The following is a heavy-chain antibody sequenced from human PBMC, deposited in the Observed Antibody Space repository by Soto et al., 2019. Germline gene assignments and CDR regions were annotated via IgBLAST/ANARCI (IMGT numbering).Heavy chain of an antibody. CDR3: ASLSGSGSPTLDY. CDR1: GFSISSAYY. Sequence: SETLSLTCAVSGFSISSAYYWGWIRQPPGKGLEWIGSISHSGSTYYNPSLKSRVTISLDTYKNRFSLRLSSMTATDTAVYYCASLSGSGSPTLDYWGQGTLVTVSS. D-gene: IGHD3-10*01. V-gene: IGHV4-38-2*01. J-gene: IGHJ4*02. CDR2: ISHSGST.